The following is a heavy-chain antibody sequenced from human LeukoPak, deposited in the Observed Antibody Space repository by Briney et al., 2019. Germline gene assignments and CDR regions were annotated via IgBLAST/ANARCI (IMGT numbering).Heavy chain of an antibody. CDR3: ARDERYDSSGYPFDY. V-gene: IGHV1-2*02. J-gene: IGHJ4*02. D-gene: IGHD3-22*01. CDR1: GYTFTGYF. Sequence: ASVTLSCKASGYTFTGYFIHWVRQAPGQGLEWMGWINPNSGDTNYAQKFQGRVTMTRDTSISTAYMELSRLRSDDTAVYYCARDERYDSSGYPFDYWGQGTLVTVSS. CDR2: INPNSGDT.